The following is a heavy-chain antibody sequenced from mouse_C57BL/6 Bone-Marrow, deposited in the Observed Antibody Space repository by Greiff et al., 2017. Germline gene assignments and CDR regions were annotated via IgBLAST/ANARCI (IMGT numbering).Heavy chain of an antibody. J-gene: IGHJ3*01. V-gene: IGHV5-6*01. Sequence: EVKVVESGGDLVKPGGSLKLSCAASGFTFSSYGMSWVRQTPDKRLEWVATISSGGSYTYYPDSVKGRFTISRDNAKNTLYLQMSSLKSEDTAMYYCARLTYDYWGQGTLVTVSA. CDR2: ISSGGSYT. CDR3: ARLTYDY. CDR1: GFTFSSYG. D-gene: IGHD2-3*01.